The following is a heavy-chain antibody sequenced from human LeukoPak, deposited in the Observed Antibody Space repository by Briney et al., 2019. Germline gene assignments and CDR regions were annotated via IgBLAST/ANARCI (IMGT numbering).Heavy chain of an antibody. Sequence: PSETRSLTCAVSGVSFNDYYWSWVRQTPGKGLEWIGEINHSGYTNDSPSLKSRVTLSIDTSRKQFSLNLRSLTVADTGIYYCTRMTTGRDYWGQGTLVTVSS. D-gene: IGHD4-17*01. CDR2: INHSGYT. J-gene: IGHJ4*02. CDR3: TRMTTGRDY. V-gene: IGHV4-34*01. CDR1: GVSFNDYY.